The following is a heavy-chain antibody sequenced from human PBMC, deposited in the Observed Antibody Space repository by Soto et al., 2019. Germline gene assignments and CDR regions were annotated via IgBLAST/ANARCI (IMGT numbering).Heavy chain of an antibody. CDR3: ARIPPDGSGNWYFDL. CDR2: IFSNDEK. V-gene: IGHV2-26*01. Sequence: QVTLKESGPVLVKPTETLTLTCTVSGFSLSNARMGVSWIRQPPGKALEWLAHIFSNDEKSYSTSLKSRLTISKDTSKSQVVLTITNMDPVDTATYYCARIPPDGSGNWYFDLWGRGTLVTVSS. J-gene: IGHJ2*01. CDR1: GFSLSNARMG. D-gene: IGHD3-10*01.